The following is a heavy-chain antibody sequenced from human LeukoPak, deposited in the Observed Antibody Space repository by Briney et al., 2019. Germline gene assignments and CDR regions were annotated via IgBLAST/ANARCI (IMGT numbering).Heavy chain of an antibody. CDR3: ARDLVTVTKGFDI. Sequence: SETLSLTCAVSDDSFSSHYWTWIRRPPGKGLEWIGYISYIGSTNYNPSLKSRVTISIDTSRNQFSLRLSSVTAADTAVYYCARDLVTVTKGFDIWGQGTMVSVSS. D-gene: IGHD4-17*01. J-gene: IGHJ3*02. CDR2: ISYIGST. CDR1: DDSFSSHY. V-gene: IGHV4-59*11.